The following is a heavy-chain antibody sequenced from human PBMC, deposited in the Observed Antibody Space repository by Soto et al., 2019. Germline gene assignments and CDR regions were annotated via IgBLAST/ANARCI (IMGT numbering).Heavy chain of an antibody. D-gene: IGHD1-7*01. CDR2: ISAYNGNT. Sequence: QVQLVQSGAEVKKPGASVKVSCKASGYSFTHYLITWVRQAPGQGLEWMGWISAYNGNTNYAQNFQGRVTMTTDTSTTTAYMELRSLRSDDTAVYYCARVMDWNYPAQRLIDYRGQGTLVTVSS. V-gene: IGHV1-18*01. CDR3: ARVMDWNYPAQRLIDY. CDR1: GYSFTHYL. J-gene: IGHJ4*02.